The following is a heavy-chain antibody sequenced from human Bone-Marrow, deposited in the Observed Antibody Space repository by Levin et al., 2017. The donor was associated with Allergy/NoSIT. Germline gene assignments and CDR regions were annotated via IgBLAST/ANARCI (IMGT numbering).Heavy chain of an antibody. CDR1: GFTFSDYW. J-gene: IGHJ4*02. V-gene: IGHV3-7*01. D-gene: IGHD6-6*01. CDR3: ARDGPPSSIAARDY. Sequence: SGGSLRLSCAASGFTFSDYWMSWVRQAPGKGLEWVANIKHDGSDKYYVDSVKGRFTISRDNAKNSLYLQMSSLGVEDTAVYYCARDGPPSSIAARDYWGQGTLVTVSS. CDR2: IKHDGSDK.